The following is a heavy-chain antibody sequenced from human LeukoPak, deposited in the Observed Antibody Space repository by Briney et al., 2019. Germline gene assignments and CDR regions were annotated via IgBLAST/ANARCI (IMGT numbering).Heavy chain of an antibody. Sequence: SETLSLTCTVSGGSISITSYYWGWIRQPPGKGLEWIGSIYKSGSTYYNPSLKSRVTMSVDTSKNQFSLKLTSVTAADTAVYYCARDGKGYDILSGYGMDVWGQGTTVTVSS. CDR1: GGSISITSYY. D-gene: IGHD3-9*01. CDR3: ARDGKGYDILSGYGMDV. J-gene: IGHJ6*02. V-gene: IGHV4-39*07. CDR2: IYKSGST.